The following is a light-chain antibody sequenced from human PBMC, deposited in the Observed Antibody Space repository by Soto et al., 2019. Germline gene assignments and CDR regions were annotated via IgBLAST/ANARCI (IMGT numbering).Light chain of an antibody. J-gene: IGLJ3*02. CDR3: SSYTSSSTPWV. CDR2: EVS. Sequence: QSALTQPASVSGSPGQSITISCTGTSSDVGGYNYVSWYQQHPGKAPKLMIYEVSNRPSGVSNRFSGSKSGNTASLTISGLQAEDEGDYYCSSYTSSSTPWVFGGGTKVTVL. CDR1: SSDVGGYNY. V-gene: IGLV2-14*01.